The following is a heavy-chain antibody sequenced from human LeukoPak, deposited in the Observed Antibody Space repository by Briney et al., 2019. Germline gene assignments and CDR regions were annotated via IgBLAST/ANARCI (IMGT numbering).Heavy chain of an antibody. V-gene: IGHV3-48*02. J-gene: IGHJ4*02. CDR2: ISSTGKII. CDR3: ARAPVIDYFGSGTYFDS. Sequence: GGSLRLSCVASGFTLNRYSFNWVRQAPGKGREWISRISSTGKIIHYSDSVKGRFTISRDNAQQSLFLQMPSLKDTDTAVYYCARAPVIDYFGSGTYFDSWGQGTLVTVSS. CDR1: GFTLNRYS. D-gene: IGHD3-10*01.